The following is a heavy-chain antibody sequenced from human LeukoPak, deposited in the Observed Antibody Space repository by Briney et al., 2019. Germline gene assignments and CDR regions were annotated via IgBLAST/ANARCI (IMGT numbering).Heavy chain of an antibody. CDR2: ISASGQTI. CDR1: GFSFSTYN. J-gene: IGHJ3*02. Sequence: QPGGSLTLSCAASGFSFSTYNFHWVRPAQGKGLEGVSYISASGQTIYYADSGKGRFTISRDNAKNSLYLQMNSLRAEDTAVYYCARDLLSDYVWGRWIGDAFDIWGQGTMVTVSS. D-gene: IGHD3-16*01. V-gene: IGHV3-48*04. CDR3: ARDLLSDYVWGRWIGDAFDI.